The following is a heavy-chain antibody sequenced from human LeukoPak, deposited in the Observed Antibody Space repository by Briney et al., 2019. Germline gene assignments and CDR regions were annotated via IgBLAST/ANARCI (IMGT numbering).Heavy chain of an antibody. CDR2: INPSGGST. D-gene: IGHD1-26*01. CDR3: ARELSSGASDY. CDR1: GYTFTSYG. V-gene: IGHV1-46*01. J-gene: IGHJ4*02. Sequence: ASVKVSCKASGYTFTSYGISWVRQAPGQGLEWMGIINPSGGSTSYAQKFQGRVTMTRDTSTSTVYMELSSLRSEDTAVYYCARELSSGASDYWGQGTLVTVSS.